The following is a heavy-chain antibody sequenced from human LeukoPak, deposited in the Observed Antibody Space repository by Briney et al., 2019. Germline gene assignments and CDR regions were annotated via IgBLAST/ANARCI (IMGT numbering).Heavy chain of an antibody. Sequence: SVKVSCKASGGTFSSYAISWVRQAPGQGLEWMGGIIPIFGTANYAQKFQGRVTITADESTSTAYMELSRLRSDDTAVYYCARDLAVVTGYYYGMDVWGQGTTVTVSS. CDR1: GGTFSSYA. D-gene: IGHD6-19*01. CDR2: IIPIFGTA. V-gene: IGHV1-69*13. J-gene: IGHJ6*02. CDR3: ARDLAVVTGYYYGMDV.